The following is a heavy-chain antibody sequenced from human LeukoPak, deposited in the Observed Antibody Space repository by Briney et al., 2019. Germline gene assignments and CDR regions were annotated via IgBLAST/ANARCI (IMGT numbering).Heavy chain of an antibody. Sequence: SETLSLTCTVSGGSISRYYWSWIRQPPGKGLEWIGYISDSGTTNYYPSLTSRVTISVDTSKSQFSLKLTSVTAADTAVYYCAGAVAGLIDYWGQGTLVTVSS. J-gene: IGHJ4*02. CDR2: ISDSGTT. CDR3: AGAVAGLIDY. V-gene: IGHV4-4*09. D-gene: IGHD6-19*01. CDR1: GGSISRYY.